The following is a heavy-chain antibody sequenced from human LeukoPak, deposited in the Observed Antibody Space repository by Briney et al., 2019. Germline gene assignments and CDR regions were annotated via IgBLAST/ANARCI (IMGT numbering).Heavy chain of an antibody. CDR1: GFTFSSYS. CDR2: ISSSSSYI. V-gene: IGHV3-21*01. J-gene: IGHJ6*02. D-gene: IGHD2-21*02. Sequence: GGPLRLSCAASGFTFSSYSMNWVRQAPGKGLEWVSSISSSSSYIYYADSVKGRFTISRDNAKNSLYLQMNSLRAEDTAVYYCARDWVTAPTHLYYYYYYGMDVWGQGTTVTVSS. CDR3: ARDWVTAPTHLYYYYYYGMDV.